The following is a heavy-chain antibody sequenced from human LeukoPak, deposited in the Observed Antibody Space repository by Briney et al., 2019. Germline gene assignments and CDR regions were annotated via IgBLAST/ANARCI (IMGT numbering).Heavy chain of an antibody. Sequence: ASVKVSCKASGYTFTSYTMNWVRQAPGQGLEWMGWINTNTGNPTYAQGFAGRFAFSLDTSVSTAYMDTSVSTAYLQISSLKAEDTAVYYCARGRYSSTLDYYGMDVWGQGTTVTVSS. V-gene: IGHV7-4-1*02. CDR2: INTNTGNP. D-gene: IGHD6-19*01. CDR1: GYTFTSYT. CDR3: ARGRYSSTLDYYGMDV. J-gene: IGHJ6*01.